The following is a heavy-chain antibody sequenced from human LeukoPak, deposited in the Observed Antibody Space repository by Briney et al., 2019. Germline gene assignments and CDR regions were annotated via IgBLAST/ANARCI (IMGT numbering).Heavy chain of an antibody. CDR3: VREGGYSYGYNDY. CDR2: ISSSGSTI. CDR1: GFTFSSYE. J-gene: IGHJ4*02. D-gene: IGHD5-18*01. V-gene: IGHV3-48*03. Sequence: GGSLRLSCAASGFTFSSYEMNWVRQAPGKGLEWVSYISSSGSTIYYADSVKGRFTISRDNAKNSLYLQMNSLRAEDTAVYYCVREGGYSYGYNDYWGQGTLVTVSS.